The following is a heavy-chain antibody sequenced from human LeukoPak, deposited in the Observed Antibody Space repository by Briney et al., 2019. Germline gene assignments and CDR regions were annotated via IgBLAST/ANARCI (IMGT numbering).Heavy chain of an antibody. J-gene: IGHJ2*01. V-gene: IGHV1-18*01. Sequence: ASVKVSCKASGYTFISYGISWVRQAPGQGLEWMGWISGYNGNTNYAQNLQGRVTMTTDASTSTAYMELRSLRSDDTAVYYCARGLGVVTAQSEQPKPRYFDLWGRGTQVTVSS. CDR2: ISGYNGNT. D-gene: IGHD2-21*02. CDR1: GYTFISYG. CDR3: ARGLGVVTAQSEQPKPRYFDL.